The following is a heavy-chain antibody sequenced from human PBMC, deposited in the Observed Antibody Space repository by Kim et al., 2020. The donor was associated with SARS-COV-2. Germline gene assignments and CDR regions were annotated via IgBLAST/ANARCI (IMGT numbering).Heavy chain of an antibody. D-gene: IGHD3-10*01. Sequence: GGSLRRSCAASGFTFDDYGMNWVRQAPGKGLEWVSSINWNGDSTDYADSVRGRFIISRDSAKNSLYLQMNSLRADDTALYYCARDLLPIYYYGSGSSKNWFDPWGQGTLVTVSS. CDR3: ARDLLPIYYYGSGSSKNWFDP. CDR1: GFTFDDYG. V-gene: IGHV3-20*04. J-gene: IGHJ5*02. CDR2: INWNGDST.